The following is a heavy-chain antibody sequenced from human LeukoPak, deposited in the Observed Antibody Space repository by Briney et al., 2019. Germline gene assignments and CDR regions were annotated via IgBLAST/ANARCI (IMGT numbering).Heavy chain of an antibody. CDR1: GGSISSGNYY. Sequence: MTSQTLSLTCTVSGGSISSGNYYWSWIRQPAGKGLEWIGRIYTSGSTNYNPSLKSRVTMSVDTSKNQFSLKLSSVTAADTAVYYCARDRHYYDSSGYPVYFDYWGQGTLVTVSS. J-gene: IGHJ4*02. CDR3: ARDRHYYDSSGYPVYFDY. CDR2: IYTSGST. V-gene: IGHV4-61*02. D-gene: IGHD3-22*01.